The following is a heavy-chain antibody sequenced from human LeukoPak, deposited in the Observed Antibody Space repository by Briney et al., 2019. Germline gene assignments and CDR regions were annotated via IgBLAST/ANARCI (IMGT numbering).Heavy chain of an antibody. J-gene: IGHJ4*02. Sequence: GGSLRLSCAASGFTFDDYGMSWVRQAPEKGLEWVSGINWNGGSTGYADSVKGRFTISRDNAKNSLYLQMNSLRAEDTAVYYCARTVGATTGNFDYWGQGTLVTVSS. D-gene: IGHD1-26*01. CDR1: GFTFDDYG. CDR3: ARTVGATTGNFDY. CDR2: INWNGGST. V-gene: IGHV3-20*04.